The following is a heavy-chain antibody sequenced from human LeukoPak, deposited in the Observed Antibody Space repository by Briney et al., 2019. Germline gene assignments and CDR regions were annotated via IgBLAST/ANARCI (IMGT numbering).Heavy chain of an antibody. V-gene: IGHV3-53*01. CDR3: ARDRLSVL. J-gene: IGHJ4*02. CDR2: IYSGGRT. Sequence: PGGSLRLSCAASGFTVSSNYMSWVRQAPGKGLEWVSVIYSGGRTYYADSVKGRFTISRDNSKNVLYLQMNSLRAEDTAVYYCARDRLSVLWGQGTLVTVSS. D-gene: IGHD2/OR15-2a*01. CDR1: GFTVSSNY.